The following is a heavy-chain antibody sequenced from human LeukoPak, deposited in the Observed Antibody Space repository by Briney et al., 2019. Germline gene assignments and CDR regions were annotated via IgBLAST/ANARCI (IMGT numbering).Heavy chain of an antibody. CDR2: IYTSGST. J-gene: IGHJ4*02. CDR1: GGSISSYY. D-gene: IGHD5-12*01. CDR3: ARDTGIRGYRGYDLGY. Sequence: SETLSLTCTVSGGSISSYYWSWIRQPAGKGLEWIGCIYTSGSTNYNPSLKSRVTMSVDTSKNQFSLKLSSVTAADTAVYYCARDTGIRGYRGYDLGYWGQGTLVTVSS. V-gene: IGHV4-4*07.